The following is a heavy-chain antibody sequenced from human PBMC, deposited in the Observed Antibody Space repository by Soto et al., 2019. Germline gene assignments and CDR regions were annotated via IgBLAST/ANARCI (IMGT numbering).Heavy chain of an antibody. CDR1: GGSISSSSYY. CDR3: ACELATDHYYYGMDV. V-gene: IGHV4-39*01. J-gene: IGHJ6*02. D-gene: IGHD3-10*01. Sequence: QLQLQESGPGLVKPSETLSLTCTVSGGSISSSSYYWGWIRQPPGKGLEWIGTIYYSGGTYYNPSLKSRVTISVDTSKNQFSLKLSSVTAADTAVYYCACELATDHYYYGMDVWGQGTTVTVSS. CDR2: IYYSGGT.